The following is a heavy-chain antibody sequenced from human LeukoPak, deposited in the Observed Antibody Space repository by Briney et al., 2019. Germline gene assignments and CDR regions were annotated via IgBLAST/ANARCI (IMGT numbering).Heavy chain of an antibody. CDR1: GYSFTSYW. Sequence: GESLKISCKGSGYSFTSYWIGWVRQMPGKGLEWMGIIYPGDSDTRYSPSFQGQVTISADKSISTTYLQWSSLKASDTAMYYCATPYPREYCSSTTCYLNYWGQGTLVTVSS. CDR3: ATPYPREYCSSTTCYLNY. J-gene: IGHJ4*02. D-gene: IGHD2-2*01. CDR2: IYPGDSDT. V-gene: IGHV5-51*01.